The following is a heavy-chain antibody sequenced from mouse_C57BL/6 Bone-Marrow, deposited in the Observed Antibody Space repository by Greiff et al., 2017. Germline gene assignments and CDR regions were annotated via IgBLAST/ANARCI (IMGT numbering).Heavy chain of an antibody. CDR2: IYPSDSET. D-gene: IGHD1-2*01. V-gene: IGHV1-61*01. CDR3: ARGRITTAVCFDY. Sequence: QVQLQQPGAELVRPGSSVKLSCKASGYTFTSYWMDWVKQRPGQGLEWIGNIYPSDSETHYNQKFKDKATLTVDKSSSTAYMQLSSLTSEDSAVYYCARGRITTAVCFDYWGQGTTLTVSS. CDR1: GYTFTSYW. J-gene: IGHJ2*01.